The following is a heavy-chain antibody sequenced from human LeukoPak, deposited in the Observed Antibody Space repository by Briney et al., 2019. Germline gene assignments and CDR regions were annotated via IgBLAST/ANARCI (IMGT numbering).Heavy chain of an antibody. D-gene: IGHD5-18*01. Sequence: SETLSLTCAVYGGAFSGYYWSWIRQPPGKGLEWIGEINHSGSTNYNPSLKSRVTISVDTSKNQFSLKLSSVTAADTAVYYCARQERGYSYGVGGYFDYWGQGTLVTVSS. V-gene: IGHV4-34*01. J-gene: IGHJ4*02. CDR3: ARQERGYSYGVGGYFDY. CDR1: GGAFSGYY. CDR2: INHSGST.